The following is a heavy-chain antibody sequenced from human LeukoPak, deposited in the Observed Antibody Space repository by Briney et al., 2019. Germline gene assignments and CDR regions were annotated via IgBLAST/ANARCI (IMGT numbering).Heavy chain of an antibody. Sequence: GGSLRLSCAVSGFTVSSNYMSWVRQAPGKGLEWVSVIYSGGNTYYADSVKGRFTISRDNSKNMLYLQMNSLRAEDTAVYYCARSYCSGGSCFPTYLQHWGQGTLVTVSS. CDR2: IYSGGNT. J-gene: IGHJ1*01. CDR3: ARSYCSGGSCFPTYLQH. CDR1: GFTVSSNY. V-gene: IGHV3-53*01. D-gene: IGHD2-15*01.